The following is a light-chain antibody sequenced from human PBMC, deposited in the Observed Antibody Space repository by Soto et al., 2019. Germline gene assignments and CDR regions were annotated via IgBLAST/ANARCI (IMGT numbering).Light chain of an antibody. CDR2: KAS. CDR1: QNIDNC. Sequence: DIQMTQSPSTLSASVGDRVTITCRASQNIDNCLAWYQHKPWKAPKVLIYKASTLESGVRSRFSGSESGTEFTLTISSRQPDDFATYYGQQYNSYPMTFGQGTTVEIK. CDR3: QQYNSYPMT. V-gene: IGKV1-5*03. J-gene: IGKJ2*01.